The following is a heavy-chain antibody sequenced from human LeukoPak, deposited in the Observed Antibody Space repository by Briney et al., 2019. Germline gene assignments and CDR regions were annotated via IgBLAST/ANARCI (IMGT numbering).Heavy chain of an antibody. V-gene: IGHV3-23*01. CDR2: ISDGGDNT. CDR3: EREGRTSRSINS. CDR1: GFTFNTYA. D-gene: IGHD3-10*01. J-gene: IGHJ4*02. Sequence: GGSLRLSCSTSGFTFNTYAMSWVRQAPGRGLEWVSGISDGGDNTDYMGSVKGRFPISRDNSTKTLYLQMNSLTAEDTALYFCEREGRTSRSINSWGQGTLVTVSS.